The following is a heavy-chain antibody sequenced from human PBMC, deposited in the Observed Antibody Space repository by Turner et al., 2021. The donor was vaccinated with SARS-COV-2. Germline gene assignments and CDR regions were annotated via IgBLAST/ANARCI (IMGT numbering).Heavy chain of an antibody. CDR1: GGSISSSSYS. CDR2: IYYSGST. CDR3: ATSTVAGTELNYYGMDV. Sequence: QLQLQESGPGLVKPSETLSLTCTVSGGSISSSSYSWGWIRQPPGKGLEWIGRIYYSGSTYYNPSLKSRVTISVDTSKNQFSLKLSSVTAADTAVYYCATSTVAGTELNYYGMDVWGQGTTVTVSS. J-gene: IGHJ6*02. D-gene: IGHD6-13*01. V-gene: IGHV4-39*01.